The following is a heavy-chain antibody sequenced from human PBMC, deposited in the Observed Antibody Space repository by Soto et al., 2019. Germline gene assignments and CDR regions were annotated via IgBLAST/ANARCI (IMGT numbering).Heavy chain of an antibody. J-gene: IGHJ4*02. CDR3: ASGGFGSPYYFDY. CDR2: INAGNGNT. CDR1: GYTFTSYA. Sequence: ASVKVSCKASGYTFTSYAVHWVRQAPGQRLEWMGWINAGNGNTKYSQKFQGRVTITRDTSASTAYMELSSLRSEDTAVYYCASGGFGSPYYFDYWGQGTLVTVSS. V-gene: IGHV1-3*01. D-gene: IGHD3-10*01.